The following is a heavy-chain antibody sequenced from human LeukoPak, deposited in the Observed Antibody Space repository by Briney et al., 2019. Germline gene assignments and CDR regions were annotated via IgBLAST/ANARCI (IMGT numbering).Heavy chain of an antibody. CDR1: GYTFTSYD. V-gene: IGHV1-8*03. CDR3: ARGHANYYYYYMDV. J-gene: IGHJ6*03. CDR2: MNPNSGNT. Sequence: ASVKVSCKASGYTFTSYDINWVRQATGQGLEWVGWMNPNSGNTGYAQKFQGRVTITRNTSISTAYMELSSLRSEDTAVYYCARGHANYYYYYMDVWGKGTTVTVSS.